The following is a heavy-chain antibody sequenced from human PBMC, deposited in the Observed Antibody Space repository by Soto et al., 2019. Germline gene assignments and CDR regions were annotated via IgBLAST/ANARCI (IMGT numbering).Heavy chain of an antibody. J-gene: IGHJ4*02. CDR1: TDSMRTYC. Sequence: QVQLQESGPGLVRPAETLSLTCSVSTDSMRTYCWTWIRQSPRKGLEWIGHVYHTGRTKYNPSLESRVTISLDMSKKQFSLQLTSVTAADTAVYYCARDDTTGLLDFWRQGTLVTVSS. V-gene: IGHV4-59*01. CDR2: VYHTGRT. D-gene: IGHD4-17*01. CDR3: ARDDTTGLLDF.